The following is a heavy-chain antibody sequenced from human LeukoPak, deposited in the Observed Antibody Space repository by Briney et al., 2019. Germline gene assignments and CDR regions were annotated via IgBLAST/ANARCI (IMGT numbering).Heavy chain of an antibody. D-gene: IGHD3-10*01. Sequence: GGSVRLSCVVSGFTLSSYSMIWVRQAPGKGLQWVANMKKDGSETKYVESVKGRFTISRDNAKNSLYLQMNSLRAEDTAVYYCGRHRSGSGTYFSDYWGQGTLVSVSS. V-gene: IGHV3-7*01. J-gene: IGHJ4*02. CDR3: GRHRSGSGTYFSDY. CDR1: GFTLSSYS. CDR2: MKKDGSET.